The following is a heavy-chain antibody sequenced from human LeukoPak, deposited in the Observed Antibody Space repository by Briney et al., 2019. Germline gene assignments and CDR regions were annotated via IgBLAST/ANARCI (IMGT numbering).Heavy chain of an antibody. J-gene: IGHJ4*02. CDR2: TNHSGST. D-gene: IGHD3-3*01. V-gene: IGHV4-34*01. CDR1: GGSFSGYY. CDR3: ARGPSITIFGVVINY. Sequence: SETLSLTCAVYGGSFSGYYWSWIRQPPGKGQEWIGETNHSGSTNYNPSLKSRVTISVDTSKNQFSLKLSSVTAADTAVYYCARGPSITIFGVVINYWGQGTLVTVSS.